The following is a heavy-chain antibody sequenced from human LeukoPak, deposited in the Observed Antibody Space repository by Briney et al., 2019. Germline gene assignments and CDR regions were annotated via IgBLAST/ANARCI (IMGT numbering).Heavy chain of an antibody. D-gene: IGHD6-6*01. CDR1: GFTFSSYA. J-gene: IGHJ3*02. CDR3: ARDGIAAHDAFDI. V-gene: IGHV3-33*08. CDR2: IWYDGSNK. Sequence: GRSLRLSCAASGFTFSSYAMHWVRQAPGKGLEWVAVIWYDGSNKYYADSVKGRFTISRDNSKNTLYLQMNSLRAEDTAVYYCARDGIAAHDAFDIWGQGTMVTVSS.